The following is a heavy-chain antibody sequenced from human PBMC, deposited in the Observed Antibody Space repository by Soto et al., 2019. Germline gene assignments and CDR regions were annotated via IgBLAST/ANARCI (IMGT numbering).Heavy chain of an antibody. V-gene: IGHV4-34*01. Sequence: QVQLQQWGEGLLKPSETLSLTCAVYGGSFSGYYWSWIRQTPGKGLEWSGEINDSGSTNHNPSLLHRVITMVEATHNKQSPMLRSAATAATAAQYYSGGCLLWLGGFFPRGGCYYYMDVWGKGTTVTVSS. D-gene: IGHD3-10*01. CDR1: GGSFSGYY. J-gene: IGHJ6*03. CDR2: INDSGST. CDR3: GGCLLWLGGFFPRGGCYYYMDV.